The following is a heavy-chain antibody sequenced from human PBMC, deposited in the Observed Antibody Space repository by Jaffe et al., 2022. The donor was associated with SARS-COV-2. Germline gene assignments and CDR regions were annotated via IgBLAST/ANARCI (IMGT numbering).Heavy chain of an antibody. D-gene: IGHD3-10*01. CDR2: IYYSGST. V-gene: IGHV4-39*01. J-gene: IGHJ4*02. Sequence: QLQLQESGPGLVKPSETLSLTCTVSGGSISSSSYYWGWIRQPPGKGLEWIGSIYYSGSTYYNPSLKSRVTISVDTSKNQFSLKLSSVTAADTAVYYCARRRITMVRGYIHPASADYWGQGTLVTVSS. CDR1: GGSISSSSYY. CDR3: ARRRITMVRGYIHPASADY.